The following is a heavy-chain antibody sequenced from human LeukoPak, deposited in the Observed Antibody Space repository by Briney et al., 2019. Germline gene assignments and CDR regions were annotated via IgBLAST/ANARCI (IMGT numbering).Heavy chain of an antibody. Sequence: GGSLRLSCAASGFSFSSYGMSWVRQAPGKGLEWVSSISSSGSSIYYADSVKGRFTISRDNSKNTVYLQMNSLRAEDTAVYYCGEITRIRGFDYWGQGTLVTVSS. CDR3: GEITRIRGFDY. CDR2: ISSSGSSI. CDR1: GFSFSSYG. V-gene: IGHV3-23*01. J-gene: IGHJ4*02. D-gene: IGHD3-10*01.